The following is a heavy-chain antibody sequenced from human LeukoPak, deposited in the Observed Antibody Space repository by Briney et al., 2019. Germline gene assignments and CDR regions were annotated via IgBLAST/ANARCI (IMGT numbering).Heavy chain of an antibody. D-gene: IGHD3/OR15-3a*01. CDR3: ARVGHAPGLNVDY. J-gene: IGHJ4*02. CDR2: ISSSGSTI. V-gene: IGHV3-48*01. CDR1: GFTFSSYS. Sequence: GGSLRLSCAASGFTFSSYSMNWVRQAPGKGLEWVSYISSSGSTIYYADSVKGRFTISRDNAKNSLYLQMNSLRAEDTALYYCARVGHAPGLNVDYWGQGTLVTVSS.